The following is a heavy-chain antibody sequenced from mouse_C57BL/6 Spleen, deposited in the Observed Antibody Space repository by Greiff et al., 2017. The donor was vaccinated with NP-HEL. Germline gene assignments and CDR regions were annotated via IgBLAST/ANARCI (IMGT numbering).Heavy chain of an antibody. CDR1: GFTFSSYA. CDR3: ARDSLTMIPDY. CDR2: ISDGGSYT. J-gene: IGHJ2*01. Sequence: EVQGVESGGGLVKPGGSLKLSCAASGFTFSSYAMSWVRQTPEKRLEWVATISDGGSYTSYPDNVKGRFTISRDNAKNNLYLQMSHLKSEDTAMYYCARDSLTMIPDYWGQGTTLTVSS. V-gene: IGHV5-4*01. D-gene: IGHD2-4*01.